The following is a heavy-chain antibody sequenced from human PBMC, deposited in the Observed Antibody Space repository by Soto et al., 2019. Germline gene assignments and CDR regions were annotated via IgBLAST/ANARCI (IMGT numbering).Heavy chain of an antibody. V-gene: IGHV1-69*12. D-gene: IGHD2-2*01. J-gene: IGHJ4*02. CDR3: ARGRYCISTSCYGGGFDY. CDR2: IIPIFGTA. CDR1: GGTFSSYA. Sequence: QVQLVQSGAEVKKPGSSVKVSCKASGGTFSSYAVSWVRQAPGQGLEWMGGIIPIFGTANYAQKFQGRVTITADESTSTADMELSSLRSEDTAGEYGARGRYCISTSCYGGGFDYWGQGTLVTVSS.